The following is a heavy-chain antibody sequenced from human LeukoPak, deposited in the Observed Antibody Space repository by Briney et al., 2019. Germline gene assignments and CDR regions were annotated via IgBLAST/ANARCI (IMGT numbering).Heavy chain of an antibody. Sequence: GGSLRLSCAASGFTFSDYYMSWIRQAPGKGLEWVSYISSSGSTIYYADSVKGRFTISRDNAKTSLYLQMNSLRAEDTAVYYCASNRYGDYVSLVYFQHWGQGTLVTVSS. J-gene: IGHJ1*01. CDR3: ASNRYGDYVSLVYFQH. D-gene: IGHD4-17*01. CDR2: ISSSGSTI. V-gene: IGHV3-11*01. CDR1: GFTFSDYY.